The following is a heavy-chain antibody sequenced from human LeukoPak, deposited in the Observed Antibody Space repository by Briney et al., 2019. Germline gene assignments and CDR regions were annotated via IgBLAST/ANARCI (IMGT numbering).Heavy chain of an antibody. CDR1: GYTFTSYY. CDR3: ARGTEAYCGGDCLSGFDY. D-gene: IGHD2-21*02. CDR2: INPSGGST. Sequence: ASVKVSCKASGYTFTSYYMHWVRQAPGQGLEWMGIINPSGGSTSYAQKFQGRVTMTRDTSTSTVYKELSSLRSEDTAVYYCARGTEAYCGGDCLSGFDYWGQGTLVTVSS. J-gene: IGHJ4*02. V-gene: IGHV1-46*01.